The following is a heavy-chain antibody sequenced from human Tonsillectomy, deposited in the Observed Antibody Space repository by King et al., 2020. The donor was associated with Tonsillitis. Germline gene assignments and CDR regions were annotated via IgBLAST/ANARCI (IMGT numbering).Heavy chain of an antibody. J-gene: IGHJ4*02. Sequence: VQLLESGGGLVRPGGSLRLSCAASGFTFSSYAMSWVRQAPGKGLEWVSGLSGSGGSTFYADSVKGRFTISRDNSKNMLFLQMNSLRAADAAVYYCAKDVDVVPAALNDYFDYWGQGTLVTVSS. D-gene: IGHD2-2*01. CDR1: GFTFSSYA. CDR2: LSGSGGST. V-gene: IGHV3-23*01. CDR3: AKDVDVVPAALNDYFDY.